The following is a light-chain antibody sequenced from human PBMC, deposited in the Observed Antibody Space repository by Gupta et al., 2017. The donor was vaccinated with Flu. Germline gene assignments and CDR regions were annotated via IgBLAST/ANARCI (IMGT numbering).Light chain of an antibody. V-gene: IGLV6-57*01. Sequence: NFMLTQPHSVSVSPGQTVTISCSRSSGSIASNYVQWYQQRPGSSPTTMIYEDNQRPSGVPDRFSGSIDSSSNSASLTIPGLKTEDEADYYCQSYDSSNQVFGGGTKLTVL. CDR1: SGSIASNY. J-gene: IGLJ3*02. CDR2: EDN. CDR3: QSYDSSNQV.